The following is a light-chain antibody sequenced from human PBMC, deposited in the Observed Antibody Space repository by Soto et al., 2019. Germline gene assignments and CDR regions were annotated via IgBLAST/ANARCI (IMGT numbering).Light chain of an antibody. CDR3: SSSACRNNWGV. CDR1: SSDVGSYDY. V-gene: IGLV2-8*01. CDR2: EVS. Sequence: QSVLTQPPSASGSPGQSVTISCTGTSSDVGSYDYVSWYQQHPGKAPKLMIYEVSKRPSGVPDRFSGSKSGNTASLNVSGLQAEDEADYYCSSSACRNNWGVFGGGTKLTVL. J-gene: IGLJ3*02.